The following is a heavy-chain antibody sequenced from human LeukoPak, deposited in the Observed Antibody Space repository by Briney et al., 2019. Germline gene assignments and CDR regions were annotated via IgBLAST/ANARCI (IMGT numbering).Heavy chain of an antibody. CDR3: ARVGGLIDY. V-gene: IGHV4-59*01. CDR2: IYSSGTT. Sequence: SETLSLTCTVSGDSISNYYWSWIRQPPGKGLEWIGYIYSSGTTDYNPSLKSRVTLSVDTSKNQFSLKLTSVTAADTAVYYCARVGGLIDYWGQGTLVTVSS. CDR1: GDSISNYY. J-gene: IGHJ4*02.